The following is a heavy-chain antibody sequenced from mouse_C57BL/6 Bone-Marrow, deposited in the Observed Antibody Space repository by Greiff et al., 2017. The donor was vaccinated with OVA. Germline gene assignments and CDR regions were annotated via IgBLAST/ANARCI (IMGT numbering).Heavy chain of an antibody. CDR2: INPNYGTT. V-gene: IGHV1-39*01. D-gene: IGHD2-3*01. CDR1: GYSFTDYN. Sequence: LKESGPELVQPGASVTISCKASGYSFTDYNMNWVKQSNGKSLEWIGVINPNYGTTSYNQKFKGKATLTVDQSSSTAYMQLNSLTSEDSAVYYCARGWLLRDYFDYWGQGTTLTVSS. CDR3: ARGWLLRDYFDY. J-gene: IGHJ2*01.